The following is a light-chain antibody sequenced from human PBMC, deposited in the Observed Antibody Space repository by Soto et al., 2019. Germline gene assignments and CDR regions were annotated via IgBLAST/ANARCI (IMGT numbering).Light chain of an antibody. V-gene: IGKV3-11*01. CDR1: QSVSIY. J-gene: IGKJ5*01. CDR3: QQRSNWPPKIT. CDR2: DAS. Sequence: EIVLAQSPATLSMSPGERATLSCRASQSVSIYLAWYQQKPGQAPRLLIYDASNRATGIPARFSGSGSGTDFTLTISILEPEHFAVYYCQQRSNWPPKITFGQGTRLEIK.